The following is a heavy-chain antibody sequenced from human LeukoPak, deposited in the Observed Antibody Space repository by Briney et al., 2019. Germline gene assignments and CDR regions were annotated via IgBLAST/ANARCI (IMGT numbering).Heavy chain of an antibody. J-gene: IGHJ6*02. D-gene: IGHD3-16*01. CDR3: ARLGYYDGMDV. Sequence: LPFTSTSAGTSICNYHGSCLREPGGGVQGWIGYIYYSGSTDYTPSLKSRVTISVDTSKNQFSLRLSSVTAADTAVYYCARLGYYDGMDVWGQGTTVTVS. CDR2: IYYSGST. V-gene: IGHV4-59*08. CDR1: GTSICNYH.